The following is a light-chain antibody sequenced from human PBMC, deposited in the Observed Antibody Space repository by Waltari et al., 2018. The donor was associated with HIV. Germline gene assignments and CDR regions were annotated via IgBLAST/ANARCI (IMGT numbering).Light chain of an antibody. CDR1: SSDVGGYHY. J-gene: IGLJ1*01. V-gene: IGLV2-14*01. CDR2: EVS. Sequence: SALTQPASVSGSPGQSITISCPGTSSDVGGYHYVSWYQQHPGKAPKLMIYEVSNRPSGVSNRFSGSKSGNTASLTISGLQAEDEADYYCSSYTSSSTLYVFGTGTKVTVL. CDR3: SSYTSSSTLYV.